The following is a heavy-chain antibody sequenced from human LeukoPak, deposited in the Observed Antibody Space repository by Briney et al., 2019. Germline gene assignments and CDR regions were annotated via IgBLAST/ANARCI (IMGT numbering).Heavy chain of an antibody. CDR1: GGSFSDYY. CDR2: INQIGST. J-gene: IGHJ5*02. V-gene: IGHV4-34*01. CDR3: AREDYDSSGYSKNWFDP. D-gene: IGHD3-22*01. Sequence: SETLSLTCAVYGGSFSDYYWSWIRQPPGKGLEWIGEINQIGSTNYNPSLKSRVTISVDTSKNQFSLKLRSVTAADTAVYYCAREDYDSSGYSKNWFDPWGQGTLVTVSS.